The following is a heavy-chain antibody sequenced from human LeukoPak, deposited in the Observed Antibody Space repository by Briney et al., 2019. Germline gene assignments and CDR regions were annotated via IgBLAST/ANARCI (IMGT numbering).Heavy chain of an antibody. CDR3: ARDRSVSGWTRPVNWFDP. V-gene: IGHV3-30-3*01. CDR2: ISYDGSNK. D-gene: IGHD6-19*01. CDR1: GFTFSSYA. Sequence: GGSLRLSCAASGFTFSSYAMHWVRQAPGKGVEGVAVISYDGSNKYYADSVKGRFTISRDNSKNTLYLQMNSLRAEDTAVYYCARDRSVSGWTRPVNWFDPWGQGTLVTVSS. J-gene: IGHJ5*02.